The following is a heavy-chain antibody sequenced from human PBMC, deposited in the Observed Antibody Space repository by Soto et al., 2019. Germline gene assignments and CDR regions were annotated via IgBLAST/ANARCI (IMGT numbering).Heavy chain of an antibody. CDR1: VFLLSNSGEG. V-gene: IGHV2-5*02. CDR3: GNCTLNACRDYSPDTSHDFDS. J-gene: IGHJ4*02. CDR2: IYGDNDN. D-gene: IGHD4-4*01. Sequence: QITLKESGPSPVKPTQTLTVSCTSSVFLLSNSGEGVARIRQPPGKSLDWLALIYGDNDNRYSPFVKTSLTITKAITKNQVVVTMTNMDPVDTATSSSGNCTLNACRDYSPDTSHDFDSWGQGTHVNVYS.